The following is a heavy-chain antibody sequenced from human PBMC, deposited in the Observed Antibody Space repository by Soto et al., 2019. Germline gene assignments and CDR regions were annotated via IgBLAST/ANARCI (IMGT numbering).Heavy chain of an antibody. CDR1: GFTCSSHW. Sequence: GGSLRLSCAASGFTCSSHWMHWVRQAPGKGLMWVSRIHNDGSTTRYADSVKGRFTISRDNAKNTLYLQMSSLRVEDTAVYYCARDNWNSYWGQGTLVTVSS. CDR3: ARDNWNSY. J-gene: IGHJ4*01. V-gene: IGHV3-74*01. D-gene: IGHD1-7*01. CDR2: IHNDGSTT.